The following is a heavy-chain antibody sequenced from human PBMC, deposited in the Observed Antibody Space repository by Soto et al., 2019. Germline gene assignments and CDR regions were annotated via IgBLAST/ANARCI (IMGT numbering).Heavy chain of an antibody. D-gene: IGHD3-3*01. Sequence: EVRLFESGGGLVEPGESLRLSCAASGFILKDFAMSWVRQAPGKGLEWVSTLTTSDDITYSADSVRGRFTISRDNSANTLFLQMSSLRGDDTATYYCTKGDSSGYFDPSSGYSTPDHWGQGTLVTVSS. CDR3: TKGDSSGYFDPSSGYSTPDH. CDR2: LTTSDDIT. CDR1: GFILKDFA. V-gene: IGHV3-23*01. J-gene: IGHJ5*02.